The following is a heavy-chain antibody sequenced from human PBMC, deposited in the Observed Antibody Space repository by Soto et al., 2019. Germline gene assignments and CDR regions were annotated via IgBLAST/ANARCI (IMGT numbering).Heavy chain of an antibody. J-gene: IGHJ4*02. CDR1: GYGFTTYG. Sequence: QVHLVQSGAEVKKPGASVKVSCKGSGYGFTTYGITWVRQAPGQGLEWMAWISAHNGNTNYAQKLQGRVTVTRDTSPSKAYMELRSLRSDDTAVYYCARGRYGDYWGQGALVTVSS. D-gene: IGHD1-1*01. V-gene: IGHV1-18*01. CDR2: ISAHNGNT. CDR3: ARGRYGDY.